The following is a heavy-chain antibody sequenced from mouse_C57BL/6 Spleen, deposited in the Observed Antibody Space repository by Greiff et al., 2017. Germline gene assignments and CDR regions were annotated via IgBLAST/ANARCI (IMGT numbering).Heavy chain of an antibody. D-gene: IGHD1-1*01. CDR3: ARNGALRCFGY. CDR2: INPNDGTT. J-gene: IGHJ2*01. Sequence: EVQLQQPGPELVKPGASVKISCKASGYTFTDYYMNWVKQSNGQGLEWIGVINPNDGTTSYNQKFKGKATLTVDQSSSTAYMQLNSLTSEDSAVYYCARNGALRCFGYWGQGATLTVAS. CDR1: GYTFTDYY. V-gene: IGHV1-39*01.